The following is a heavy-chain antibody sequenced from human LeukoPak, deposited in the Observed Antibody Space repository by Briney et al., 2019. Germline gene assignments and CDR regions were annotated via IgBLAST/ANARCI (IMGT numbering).Heavy chain of an antibody. V-gene: IGHV6-1*01. CDR2: TYYRSKWHN. CDR3: ARDYGSTSNYYYYYGMDV. D-gene: IGHD3-10*01. Sequence: SQTLSLTCAISGDTVSSNNAAWNWIRQSPSRGLEWLGRTYYRSKWHNDYAVSVKSRVSINPDISKNQFSLQLNSVTPEDTAVYYCARDYGSTSNYYYYYGMDVWGQGTTVTVSS. CDR1: GDTVSSNNAA. J-gene: IGHJ6*02.